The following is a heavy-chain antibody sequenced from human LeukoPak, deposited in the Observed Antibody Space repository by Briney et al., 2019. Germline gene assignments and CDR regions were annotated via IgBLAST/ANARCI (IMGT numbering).Heavy chain of an antibody. CDR2: ISYDGSNK. CDR3: ARDRSFYGDYVDAFDI. V-gene: IGHV3-30*04. J-gene: IGHJ3*02. D-gene: IGHD4-17*01. Sequence: GRSLRLSCAASGFTFSSYAMHWVRQAPGKGLEWVAVISYDGSNKYYADSVKGRFTISRDNSKNTPYLQMNSLRAEDTAVYYCARDRSFYGDYVDAFDIWGQGTMVTVSS. CDR1: GFTFSSYA.